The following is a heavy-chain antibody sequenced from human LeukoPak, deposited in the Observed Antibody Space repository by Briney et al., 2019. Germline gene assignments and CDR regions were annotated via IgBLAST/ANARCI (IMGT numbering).Heavy chain of an antibody. V-gene: IGHV4-34*01. D-gene: IGHD6-19*01. CDR3: ARIRGSSGWYGGSNFDY. J-gene: IGHJ4*02. CDR1: GGSFSGYY. CDR2: INHSGST. Sequence: SETLSLTCAVYGGSFSGYYWSWIRQPPGKGLEWIGEINHSGSTNYNPSLKSRVTISVDTSKNQFSLKLSSVTAADTAVYYCARIRGSSGWYGGSNFDYWGQGTLVTVSS.